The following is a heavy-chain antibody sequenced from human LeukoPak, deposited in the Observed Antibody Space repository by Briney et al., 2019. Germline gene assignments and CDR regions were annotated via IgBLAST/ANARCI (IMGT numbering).Heavy chain of an antibody. V-gene: IGHV4-59*01. Sequence: SETLSLTCTVSGGSISSYYWSWIRQPPGKGLEWIGYIYYSGSTNYNPSLKSRVTISVDTSKNQFSLKLSSVTAADTAVYYCARGLSGYATPFDYWGQGTLVTVSS. CDR2: IYYSGST. J-gene: IGHJ4*02. CDR1: GGSISSYY. D-gene: IGHD5-12*01. CDR3: ARGLSGYATPFDY.